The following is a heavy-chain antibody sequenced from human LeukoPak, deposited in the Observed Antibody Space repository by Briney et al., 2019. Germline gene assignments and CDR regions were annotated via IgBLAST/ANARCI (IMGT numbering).Heavy chain of an antibody. V-gene: IGHV3-7*01. Sequence: GGSLRLSCAVFGFTFSSYWVSWVRQAPGKGLEWVANINQDGSEKYYVDSVKGRFTISRDNAKNSLYLQMNSLRAEDTAVYYCAKRSGSRHQWDYYYGMDVWGQGTTVTVSS. CDR3: AKRSGSRHQWDYYYGMDV. D-gene: IGHD1-26*01. CDR2: INQDGSEK. CDR1: GFTFSSYW. J-gene: IGHJ6*02.